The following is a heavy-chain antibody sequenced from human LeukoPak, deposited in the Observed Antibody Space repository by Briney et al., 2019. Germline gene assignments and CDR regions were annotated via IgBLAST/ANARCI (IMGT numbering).Heavy chain of an antibody. CDR1: GFTVSSDY. V-gene: IGHV3-66*01. J-gene: IGHJ3*02. CDR2: IYSGGST. D-gene: IGHD3-10*01. Sequence: PGGSLRLSCAVSGFTVSSDYMSWVRQAPGKGLEWVSVIYSGGSTYYADSVKGRFTISRDNSKNTLYLQMNSLRAEDTAVYYCAREIGLKWNYDSGNYSNQAHDVFDIWGQGTMVTVSS. CDR3: AREIGLKWNYDSGNYSNQAHDVFDI.